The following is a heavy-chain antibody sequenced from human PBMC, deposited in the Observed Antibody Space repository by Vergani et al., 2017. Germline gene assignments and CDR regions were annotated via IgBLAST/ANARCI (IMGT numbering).Heavy chain of an antibody. D-gene: IGHD2-2*01. V-gene: IGHV1-2*02. J-gene: IGHJ5*02. CDR2: INPNSGGT. Sequence: QVQLVQSGAEVKKPGASVKVSCKASGYTFTGYYMHWVRQAPGQGLEWMGWINPNSGGTNYAQKFQGRVTMTRDTSISTAYMELSRLRSDDTAVYYCARVRQYQLPNNGFDPWGQGTLVTVSS. CDR3: ARVRQYQLPNNGFDP. CDR1: GYTFTGYY.